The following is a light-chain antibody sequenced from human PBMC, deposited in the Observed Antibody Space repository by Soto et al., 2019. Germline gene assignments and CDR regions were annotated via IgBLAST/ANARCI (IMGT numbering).Light chain of an antibody. V-gene: IGLV2-8*01. J-gene: IGLJ3*02. CDR1: SSDVGGYNY. CDR2: EVS. CDR3: ASYAGSINWV. Sequence: QSALTQPPSASGSPGQSVTISCTGTSSDVGGYNYVSWYQQHPGKAPKLMVFEVSKRPSGVPDRFSGSKSGNTASLTVSGLQAEDEADYYCASYAGSINWVFGGGTK.